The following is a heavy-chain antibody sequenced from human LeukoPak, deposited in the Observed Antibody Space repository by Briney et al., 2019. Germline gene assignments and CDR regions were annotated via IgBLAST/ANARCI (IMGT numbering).Heavy chain of an antibody. CDR2: IYYSGST. CDR1: GGSISSYY. V-gene: IGHV4-59*08. CDR3: ARQGRRATYYYYGMDV. J-gene: IGHJ6*02. D-gene: IGHD3-10*01. Sequence: PSETLSLTCTVSGGSISSYYWSWIRQPPGKGLEWIGFIYYSGSTNYNPSLERRVTISVDTSKNKFSLKLRYVTAADTAVYYCARQGRRATYYYYGMDVWGQGTTVTVSS.